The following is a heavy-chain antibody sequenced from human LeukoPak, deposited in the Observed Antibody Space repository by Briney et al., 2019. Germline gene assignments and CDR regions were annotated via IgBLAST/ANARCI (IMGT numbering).Heavy chain of an antibody. CDR1: GFTFSSYA. V-gene: IGHV3-23*01. Sequence: GGSLRLSCAASGFTFSSYAMRWVRPAPGKGLEVVSAISGSGGSTYYTDSAKGRTTISTNNTKNTLYLQMNNLRTEDTAVYYCAKDRKVITPSYFDYWGQGTLVTVSS. J-gene: IGHJ4*02. CDR3: AKDRKVITPSYFDY. CDR2: ISGSGGST. D-gene: IGHD3-22*01.